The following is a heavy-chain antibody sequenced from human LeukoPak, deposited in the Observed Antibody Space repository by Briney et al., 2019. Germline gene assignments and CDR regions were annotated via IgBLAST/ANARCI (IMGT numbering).Heavy chain of an antibody. J-gene: IGHJ4*02. CDR3: ARDGATVTKYFFDY. CDR1: GFTFNSYA. V-gene: IGHV3-33*01. CDR2: IWYEGSNK. D-gene: IGHD4-11*01. Sequence: PGGSLRLSCAASGFTFNSYAMHWVRQAPGKGLEWVAVIWYEGSNKYYADSVKGRFTISRDNSKNTLFLQMNSLKAEDTAFYYCARDGATVTKYFFDYWGQGTLVTVSS.